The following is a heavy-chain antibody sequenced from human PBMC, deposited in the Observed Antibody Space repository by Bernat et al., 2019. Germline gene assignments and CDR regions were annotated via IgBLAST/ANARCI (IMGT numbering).Heavy chain of an antibody. CDR3: AKEGEFRRSHKVDY. Sequence: QVQLVESEGGVVQPGRSLRLSCTASGFTFSSYGMQWVRQAPGKGLEWVTVISYDGKVQYYADSVKGRFTISRDNSKNTLYLDMNSLRIEDTAIYYCAKEGEFRRSHKVDYWGQGTLVTVSS. J-gene: IGHJ4*02. V-gene: IGHV3-30*18. CDR2: ISYDGKVQ. D-gene: IGHD3-16*01. CDR1: GFTFSSYG.